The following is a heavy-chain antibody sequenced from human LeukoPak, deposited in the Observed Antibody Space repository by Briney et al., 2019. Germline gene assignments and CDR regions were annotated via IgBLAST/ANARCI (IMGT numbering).Heavy chain of an antibody. CDR1: GYTFTSYG. V-gene: IGHV1-18*01. CDR2: ISAYNGNT. CDR3: ARVTSLGYCSSTSCMYYFDY. D-gene: IGHD2-2*01. Sequence: GASVKVSCKASGYTFTSYGISWVRQAPGQGLEWMGWISAYNGNTNYAQKLQGRVTMTTDTSTSTAYMELRSLRSDDTAVYYCARVTSLGYCSSTSCMYYFDYWGQGTLVTVSS. J-gene: IGHJ4*02.